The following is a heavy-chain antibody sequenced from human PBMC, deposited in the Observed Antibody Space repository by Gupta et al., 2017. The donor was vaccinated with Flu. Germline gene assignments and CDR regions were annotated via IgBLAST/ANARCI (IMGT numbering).Heavy chain of an antibody. CDR2: INPNSGGT. V-gene: IGHV1-2*02. D-gene: IGHD2-21*02. CDR1: GYTYTGSY. Sequence: QVQLVQSGAEVKKPGASVKVSCNASGYTYTGSYMHGVRQAPGQGLEWMGWINPNSGGTNDAKKLHGRVTMTRDTSISSADMELSRLRSEETADYDCARVHFRTPCGGDCYFFDYWGQGTMVTVSS. CDR3: ARVHFRTPCGGDCYFFDY. J-gene: IGHJ4*02.